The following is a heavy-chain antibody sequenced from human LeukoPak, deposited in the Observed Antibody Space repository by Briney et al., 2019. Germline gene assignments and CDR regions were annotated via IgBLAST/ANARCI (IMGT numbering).Heavy chain of an antibody. V-gene: IGHV1-69*13. CDR1: GGTFSSYA. Sequence: GASVKVSCKASGGTFSSYAISWVRQAPGQGLEWMGGIIPIFGTANYAQKFQGRVTITADESTSTAYMELSSLRSEDTAVYYCARGYQLPGEDWFDPWGQGTLVTVSS. CDR3: ARGYQLPGEDWFDP. CDR2: IIPIFGTA. D-gene: IGHD2-2*01. J-gene: IGHJ5*02.